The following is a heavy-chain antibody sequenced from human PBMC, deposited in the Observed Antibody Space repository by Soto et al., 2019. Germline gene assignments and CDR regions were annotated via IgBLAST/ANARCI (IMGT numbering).Heavy chain of an antibody. CDR2: ISYDGSNK. V-gene: IGHV3-30-3*01. D-gene: IGHD2-15*01. CDR3: AREVVVDATRKDY. J-gene: IGHJ4*01. Sequence: PGGSLRLSCAASGFNFCSYTMHWVRQAPRKGLEWVAVISYDGSNKYSTDPVKGRFTISRGNSKNTLYLQMNSLRDEDMAMYYCAREVVVDATRKDYWGHGTLLTV. CDR1: GFNFCSYT.